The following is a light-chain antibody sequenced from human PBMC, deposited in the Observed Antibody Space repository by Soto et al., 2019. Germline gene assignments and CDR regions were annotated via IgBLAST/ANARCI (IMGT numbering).Light chain of an antibody. J-gene: IGKJ4*01. V-gene: IGKV3-20*01. CDR2: GAS. Sequence: EIVLTQSPGTLSLSPGERATLSCRASQSVSSSYLAWYQQKPGQAPRLLIYGASGRATGIPDRFSGSGSGTDFTLTISRMEPEEFAVYYCHQYGSSRLTFGGGTKVEIK. CDR3: HQYGSSRLT. CDR1: QSVSSSY.